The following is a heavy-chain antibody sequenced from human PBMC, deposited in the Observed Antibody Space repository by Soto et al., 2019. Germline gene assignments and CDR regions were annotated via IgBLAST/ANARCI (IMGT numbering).Heavy chain of an antibody. Sequence: PGECLKTSCKGSGYSFTTYWIGWVRQRPGKGLEWMGIIYPGDSDTRYSPSFQGQVSISADKSISTAYLQWSRLKASDTAMYYCAIHIPRIAAVGFYPGMDVWGQGTTVTVS. CDR3: AIHIPRIAAVGFYPGMDV. CDR1: GYSFTTYW. V-gene: IGHV5-51*01. CDR2: IYPGDSDT. D-gene: IGHD6-13*01. J-gene: IGHJ6*02.